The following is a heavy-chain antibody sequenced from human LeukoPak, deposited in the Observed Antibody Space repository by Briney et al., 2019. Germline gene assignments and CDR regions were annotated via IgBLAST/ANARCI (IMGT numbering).Heavy chain of an antibody. CDR3: ARNSFLLRSISYYYYMDV. D-gene: IGHD2-2*01. CDR2: IYSDGTT. V-gene: IGHV3-66*02. CDR1: GFTVTNNF. J-gene: IGHJ6*03. Sequence: GGSLRLSCAASGFTVTNNFMTWVRQAPGKGLEWVSIIYSDGTTYSVDSVKARFTISRDSSKNTLYLQMSSLRAEDTAVYYCARNSFLLRSISYYYYMDVWGKETTVTVS.